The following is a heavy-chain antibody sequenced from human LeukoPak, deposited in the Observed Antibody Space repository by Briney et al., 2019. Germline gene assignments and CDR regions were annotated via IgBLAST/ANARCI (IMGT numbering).Heavy chain of an antibody. CDR2: IYYSGST. CDR1: GVSISSYY. V-gene: IGHV4-59*01. Sequence: SETLSLTCTVSGVSISSYYWSWIRQPPGKGLEWIGYIYYSGSTNYNPSLKGRVTISVDTSKNQFSLKLSSVTAADTAVYYCARSGLFDYWGQGTLVTVSS. CDR3: ARSGLFDY. J-gene: IGHJ4*02.